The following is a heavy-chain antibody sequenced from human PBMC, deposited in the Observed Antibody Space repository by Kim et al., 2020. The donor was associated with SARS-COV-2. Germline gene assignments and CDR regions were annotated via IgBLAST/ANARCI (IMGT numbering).Heavy chain of an antibody. CDR3: ATVIVATMGSYYYYGMDV. D-gene: IGHD5-12*01. CDR2: FDPEDGET. Sequence: ASVKVSCKVSGYTLTELSMHWVRQAPGKGLEWMGGFDPEDGETIYAQKFQGRVTMTEDTSTDTAYMELSSLRSEDTAVYYCATVIVATMGSYYYYGMDVWGQGTTVTVSS. J-gene: IGHJ6*02. CDR1: GYTLTELS. V-gene: IGHV1-24*01.